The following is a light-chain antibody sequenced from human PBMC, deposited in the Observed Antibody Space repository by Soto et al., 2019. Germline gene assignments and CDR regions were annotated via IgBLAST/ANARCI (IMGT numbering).Light chain of an antibody. V-gene: IGKV1-5*03. CDR2: KAS. CDR3: QQYKSYFLT. CDR1: QSISNW. J-gene: IGKJ4*01. Sequence: DIQMTQSPSTLSASVVDRVTITCRASQSISNWLAWYQQKPGKAPKLLIYKASSLESGVPSRFSGSGSGTEFTLTISSLQPDDFATYYCQQYKSYFLTFGGGTKVEIK.